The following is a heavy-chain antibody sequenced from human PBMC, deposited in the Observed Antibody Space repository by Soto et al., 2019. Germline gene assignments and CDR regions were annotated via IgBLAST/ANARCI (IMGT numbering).Heavy chain of an antibody. J-gene: IGHJ3*02. Sequence: ASVKVSCKVSGYTLTELSMHWVRQAPGKGLEWMGGFDPEDGETIYAQKFQGRVTMTEDTSTDTAYMELSSLRSEDTAVYYCATDRSRYYDSSGPWVDSAFEIWGQGTMVIVSS. CDR3: ATDRSRYYDSSGPWVDSAFEI. CDR2: FDPEDGET. V-gene: IGHV1-24*01. CDR1: GYTLTELS. D-gene: IGHD3-22*01.